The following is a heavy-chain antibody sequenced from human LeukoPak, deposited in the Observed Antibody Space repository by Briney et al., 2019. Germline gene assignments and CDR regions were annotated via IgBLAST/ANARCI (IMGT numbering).Heavy chain of an antibody. CDR1: GFSFSSYE. CDR3: AKALNRGIAVAGTLGFDY. Sequence: PGGSLRLSCAASGFSFSSYEMNWVRQAPGKGLEWVSHISSSGSTIYYADSVKGRFTISRDNAKNSLYLQMNSLRAEDMASYYCAKALNRGIAVAGTLGFDYWGQGTLVTVSS. V-gene: IGHV3-48*03. CDR2: ISSSGSTI. J-gene: IGHJ4*02. D-gene: IGHD6-19*01.